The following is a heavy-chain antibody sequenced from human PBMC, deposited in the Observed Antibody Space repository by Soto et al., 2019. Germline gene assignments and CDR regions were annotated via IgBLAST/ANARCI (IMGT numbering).Heavy chain of an antibody. CDR3: ARDLVGATVNWFDP. D-gene: IGHD1-26*01. V-gene: IGHV1-18*01. J-gene: IGHJ5*02. CDR2: ISAYNGNT. Sequence: GASVKVSCKASGYTFTSYGISWVRQAPGQGLEWMGWISAYNGNTNYAQKFQGRVTITADKSTSTAYTELSSLRSEDTAVYYRARDLVGATVNWFDPWGQGTLVTVSS. CDR1: GYTFTSYG.